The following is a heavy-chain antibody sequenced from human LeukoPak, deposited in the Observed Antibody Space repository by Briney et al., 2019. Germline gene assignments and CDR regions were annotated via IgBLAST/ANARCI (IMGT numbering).Heavy chain of an antibody. J-gene: IGHJ5*02. CDR1: GFILCDHY. CDR3: GRSGRYRPSDL. CDR2: TRNKANSYTT. V-gene: IGHV3-72*01. Sequence: PGGSLRLSCAASGFILCDHYIDWVRQAPGKGLEWVGRTRNKANSYTTEYAASVKGRFTISRDDPKNLLYLQMNSLKSEDTAVYYCGRSGRYRPSDLWGQGTLVTVSS. D-gene: IGHD1-26*01.